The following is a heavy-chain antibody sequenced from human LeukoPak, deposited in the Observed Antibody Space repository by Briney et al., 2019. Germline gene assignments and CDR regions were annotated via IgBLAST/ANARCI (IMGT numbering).Heavy chain of an antibody. D-gene: IGHD5-18*01. Sequence: SETLSLTCAVYGGSFSGYYWSWIRQPPGKGLEWIGEINHSGSTNYNPSLKSRVTISVDTSKNQFSLKLSSVTAADTAAYYCARRDTAMVLVYWGQGTLVTVSS. CDR3: ARRDTAMVLVY. V-gene: IGHV4-34*01. CDR1: GGSFSGYY. CDR2: INHSGST. J-gene: IGHJ4*02.